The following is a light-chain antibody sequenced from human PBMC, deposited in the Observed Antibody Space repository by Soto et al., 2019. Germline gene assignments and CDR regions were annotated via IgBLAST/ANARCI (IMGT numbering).Light chain of an antibody. CDR2: AAS. CDR1: QSIRSY. CDR3: QQRSKLPRT. Sequence: DIHMTQSPSSLSASVGDRVTITCRASQSIRSYLNWYQQKPGKAPKLLIYAASSLQSGVPARFSASGSETDFTLTISSLEPDDFEVYFCQQRSKLPRTFGGGTRLEIK. V-gene: IGKV1-39*01. J-gene: IGKJ5*01.